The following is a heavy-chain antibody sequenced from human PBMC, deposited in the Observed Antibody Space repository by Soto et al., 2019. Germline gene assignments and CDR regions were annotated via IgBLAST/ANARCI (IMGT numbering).Heavy chain of an antibody. Sequence: GGSLRLSCAASGFTFSSYGMHWVRQAPGKGLEWVAVISYDGSNKYYADSVKGRFTISRDNSKNTLYLQMNSLRAEDTAVYYCAKEDGNDAFDIWGQGTMVTVSS. V-gene: IGHV3-30*18. CDR2: ISYDGSNK. CDR1: GFTFSSYG. J-gene: IGHJ3*02. CDR3: AKEDGNDAFDI.